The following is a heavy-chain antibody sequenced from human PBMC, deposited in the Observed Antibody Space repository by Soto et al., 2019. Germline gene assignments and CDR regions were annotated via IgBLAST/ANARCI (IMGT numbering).Heavy chain of an antibody. J-gene: IGHJ4*02. D-gene: IGHD1-26*01. CDR1: RFTFSSYA. CDR2: ISGSGGNT. V-gene: IGHV3-23*01. CDR3: AKEGGSYAFYFDH. Sequence: DVQLSESGGGLVQPGGSLRLSCAASRFTFSSYAMNWVRQAPGKGLEWVSGISGSGGNTYYANSAKGRFTISRDNSKNTLFLQMNSLRAEDTAVDYCAKEGGSYAFYFDHWGQGTLVTVSS.